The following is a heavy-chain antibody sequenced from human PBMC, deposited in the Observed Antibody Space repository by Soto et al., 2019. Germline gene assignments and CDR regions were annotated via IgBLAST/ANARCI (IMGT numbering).Heavy chain of an antibody. CDR1: GYTFTSYG. D-gene: IGHD3-22*01. CDR2: ISAYNGNT. V-gene: IGHV1-18*01. Sequence: ASVKVSCKASGYTFTSYGISWVRQAPGQGLEWMGWISAYNGNTNYAQKLQGRVTMTTDTSTSTAYMELRSLRSDDTAVYYCARSRIYYYSSGYLVDFDYWGQGTLVTVSS. CDR3: ARSRIYYYSSGYLVDFDY. J-gene: IGHJ4*02.